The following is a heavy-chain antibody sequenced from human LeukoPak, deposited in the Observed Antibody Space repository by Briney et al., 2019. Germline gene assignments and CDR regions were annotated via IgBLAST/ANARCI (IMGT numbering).Heavy chain of an antibody. D-gene: IGHD3-22*01. V-gene: IGHV4-31*03. Sequence: SQTLSLTCTVSGGSISSGGYYWSWIRQHPGKGLEWIGYIYYSGSTYYNPSLKSRVTIPVDTSKNQFSLKLSSVTAADTAVYYCASHYYDSSGYNVDYWGQGTLVTVSS. CDR3: ASHYYDSSGYNVDY. J-gene: IGHJ4*02. CDR2: IYYSGST. CDR1: GGSISSGGYY.